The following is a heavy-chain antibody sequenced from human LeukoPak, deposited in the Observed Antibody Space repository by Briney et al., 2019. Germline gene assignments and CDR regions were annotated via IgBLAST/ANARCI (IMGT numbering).Heavy chain of an antibody. V-gene: IGHV3-23*01. D-gene: IGHD3-22*01. Sequence: PGGSLRLSCAASAFTFTSYAMTWVRQAPGKGLEWVSAISGSGANTYYAVSVHGRFPISRDNSNNTLYVHMNSLSVEDTAVYYCARGLVDVHDSSGYYSNWFDPWGQGTLVTVSS. CDR1: AFTFTSYA. J-gene: IGHJ5*02. CDR2: ISGSGANT. CDR3: ARGLVDVHDSSGYYSNWFDP.